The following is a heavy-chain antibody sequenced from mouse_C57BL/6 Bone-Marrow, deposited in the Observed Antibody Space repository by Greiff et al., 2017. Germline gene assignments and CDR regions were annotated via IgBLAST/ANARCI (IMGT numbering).Heavy chain of an antibody. CDR1: GYTFTSSW. J-gene: IGHJ3*01. V-gene: IGHV1-74*01. CDR3: AILPHPDWFAD. CDR2: IHPSDSDT. Sequence: QVQLQQPGAELVKPGASVKVSCKASGYTFTSSWMHWVKQRPGQGLEWIGRIHPSDSDTNYNQKFKGKATLTVDKSSSTAYMQLSSLTSEVSAVYSCAILPHPDWFADWGQGTLVTVSA.